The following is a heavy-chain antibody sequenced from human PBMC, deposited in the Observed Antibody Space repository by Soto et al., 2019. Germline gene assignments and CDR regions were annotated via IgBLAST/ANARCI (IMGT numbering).Heavy chain of an antibody. V-gene: IGHV6-1*01. D-gene: IGHD6-13*01. Sequence: SETLSLTCAISGDSVSSNSAAWNWIRQSPSRGLEWLGRTYYRSKWYNDYAVPVKSRITINPDTSKNQFSLQLNSVTPEDTAVYYCARGRIAAAAKQNWFDPWGQGTLVTVSS. J-gene: IGHJ5*02. CDR3: ARGRIAAAAKQNWFDP. CDR1: GDSVSSNSAA. CDR2: TYYRSKWYN.